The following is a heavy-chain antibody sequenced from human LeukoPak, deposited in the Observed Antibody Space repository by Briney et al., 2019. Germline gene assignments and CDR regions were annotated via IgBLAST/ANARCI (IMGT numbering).Heavy chain of an antibody. J-gene: IGHJ5*02. D-gene: IGHD6-13*01. CDR3: ARVRIAAASWFDP. CDR2: IIPIFGTA. Sequence: SVKISCKASGGTFSSYAISWVRQAPGQGLEWMGGIIPIFGTANYAQKFQGRVTITTDESTSTAYMELSSLRSGDTAVYYCARVRIAAASWFDPWGQGTLVTVSS. V-gene: IGHV1-69*05. CDR1: GGTFSSYA.